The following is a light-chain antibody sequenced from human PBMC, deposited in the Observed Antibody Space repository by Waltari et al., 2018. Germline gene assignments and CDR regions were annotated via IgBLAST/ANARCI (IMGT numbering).Light chain of an antibody. CDR2: RDN. CDR1: SSNIGRNY. CDR3: AAWDDVLSGVV. Sequence: QPVLIQPPSASGTPGQRVTISCSGSSSNIGRNYVSWYPQVPGTAPQLLMYRDNWRPSGVPDRFSGSKSGTSASLAISGVRSEDEADYHCAAWDDVLSGVVFGGGTKLIVL. V-gene: IGLV1-47*01. J-gene: IGLJ2*01.